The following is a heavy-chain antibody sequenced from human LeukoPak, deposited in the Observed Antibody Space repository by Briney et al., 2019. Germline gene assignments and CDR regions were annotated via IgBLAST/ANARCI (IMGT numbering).Heavy chain of an antibody. CDR2: INHSGST. J-gene: IGHJ4*02. Sequence: PSETLSLTCAVYGGSFSGYYWSWLRQPPGKGLEWIGEINHSGSTNYNPSLTSRVTISVDKSKNQFSLKLSSVTAADTAVYYCARKGRDGRVVVIRAFDYWGQGTLVTVSS. D-gene: IGHD3-22*01. CDR3: ARKGRDGRVVVIRAFDY. V-gene: IGHV4-34*01. CDR1: GGSFSGYY.